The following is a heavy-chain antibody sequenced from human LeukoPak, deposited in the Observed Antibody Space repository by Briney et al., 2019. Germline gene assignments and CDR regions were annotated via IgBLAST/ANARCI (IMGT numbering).Heavy chain of an antibody. CDR2: VYYSGST. CDR1: GGSLSTYY. J-gene: IGHJ4*02. V-gene: IGHV4-59*08. D-gene: IGHD1-26*01. CDR3: AKGFIGIDY. Sequence: SETLSLTCTVSGGSLSTYYWSWIRQSPGKGLEWIGYVYYSGSTNYNPSLKSRISTSLDTSKNQFSLRLSPVTAADTAIYFCAKGFIGIDYWGQGTLVTVSS.